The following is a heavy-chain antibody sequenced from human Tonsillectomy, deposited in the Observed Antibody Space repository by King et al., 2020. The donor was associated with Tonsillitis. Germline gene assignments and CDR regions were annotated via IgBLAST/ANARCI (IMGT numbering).Heavy chain of an antibody. CDR3: ARASYSYGNFDY. CDR2: INHSGST. Sequence: VQLQQWGAGLLKPSETLSLTCAVYGGSFSGYYWSWIRQPPGKGLEWIGEINHSGSTNYNPSLKSRVTISVDTSKNQFSLKLSSVTAADTAVYYCARASYSYGNFDYWGQGTLVTVSS. V-gene: IGHV4-34*01. D-gene: IGHD5-18*01. CDR1: GGSFSGYY. J-gene: IGHJ4*02.